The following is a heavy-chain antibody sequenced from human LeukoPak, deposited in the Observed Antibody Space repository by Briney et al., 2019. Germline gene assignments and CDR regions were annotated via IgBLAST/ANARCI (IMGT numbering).Heavy chain of an antibody. Sequence: ASVKVSCKASGYTFTSYDINWVRQAPGQGLEWMGWSSAYNGNTNYAQKLQGRVTMTTDTSTSTAYMELRSLRSDDTAVYYCARVLGYCSGGSCLGIWGQGTMVTVSS. J-gene: IGHJ3*02. CDR2: SSAYNGNT. V-gene: IGHV1-18*01. CDR3: ARVLGYCSGGSCLGI. CDR1: GYTFTSYD. D-gene: IGHD2-15*01.